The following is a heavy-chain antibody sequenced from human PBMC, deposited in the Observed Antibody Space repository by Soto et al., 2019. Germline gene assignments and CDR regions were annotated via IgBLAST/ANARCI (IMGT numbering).Heavy chain of an antibody. D-gene: IGHD3-10*01. CDR1: GASISPYY. J-gene: IGHJ6*02. V-gene: IGHV4-59*01. Sequence: PSETLSRTCTVSGASISPYYWTWIRQPPGKGLEWIGYIFSSGNTNYNPSLKSRVTISVDTSKYQFSLKLSSVTAADTAVYYCATEYYYGPERYRAMDVWGPGTTVTVSS. CDR2: IFSSGNT. CDR3: ATEYYYGPERYRAMDV.